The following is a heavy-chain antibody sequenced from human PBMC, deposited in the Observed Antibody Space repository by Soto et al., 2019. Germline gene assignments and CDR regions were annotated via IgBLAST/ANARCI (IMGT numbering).Heavy chain of an antibody. V-gene: IGHV4-59*01. CDR3: AALYNTSPFFDS. Sequence: SETLSLTCTVSGDSKHSFYWAWIRQPPGKGLEWIGHISYTGTANYNPSLESRVTVSIDTSKNQFSLRLRSVTAADTAISYCAALYNTSPFFDSWGQGTLVTVSS. J-gene: IGHJ4*02. D-gene: IGHD1-20*01. CDR1: GDSKHSFY. CDR2: ISYTGTA.